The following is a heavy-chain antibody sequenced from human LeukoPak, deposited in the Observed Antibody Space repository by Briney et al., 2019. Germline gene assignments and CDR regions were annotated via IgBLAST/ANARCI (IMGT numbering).Heavy chain of an antibody. Sequence: GGSLRLSCAASGFTFSSYGMHWVRQAPGKGLGWVAVISYDGSNKYYADSVKGRFTISRDNSKNTLYLQMNSLRAEDTAVYYCAKDIVPTTVTTTDYWGQGTLVTVSS. CDR3: AKDIVPTTVTTTDY. V-gene: IGHV3-30*18. CDR1: GFTFSSYG. D-gene: IGHD4-17*01. CDR2: ISYDGSNK. J-gene: IGHJ4*02.